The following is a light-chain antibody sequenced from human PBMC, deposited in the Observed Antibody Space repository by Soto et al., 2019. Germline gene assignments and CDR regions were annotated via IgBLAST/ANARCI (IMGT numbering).Light chain of an antibody. V-gene: IGKV3-20*01. CDR2: GAS. Sequence: EIVLTQSPGTLSLSPGDRATLSCRASQGVSANSLAWYQQKLDQAPRLLIYGASSRATGIPDRFSGNESGADFTLTINKLQPEDFAIYYCHQYGSTPFTFGPETNVHIK. CDR1: QGVSANS. J-gene: IGKJ3*01. CDR3: HQYGSTPFT.